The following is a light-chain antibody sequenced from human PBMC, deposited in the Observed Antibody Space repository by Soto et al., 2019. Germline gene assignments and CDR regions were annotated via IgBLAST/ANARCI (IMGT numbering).Light chain of an antibody. V-gene: IGLV2-14*01. CDR2: DVS. Sequence: QSALTQPASVSGSPGQSITISCTGTSSDVGGYNYVSWYQQHPGKAPKLMIYDVSNRPSGVSNRFSGSKSGNTASLTISGLQAEDEADYYCSSDTSSSTLGVFGGWTKLTVL. CDR1: SSDVGGYNY. CDR3: SSDTSSSTLGV. J-gene: IGLJ2*01.